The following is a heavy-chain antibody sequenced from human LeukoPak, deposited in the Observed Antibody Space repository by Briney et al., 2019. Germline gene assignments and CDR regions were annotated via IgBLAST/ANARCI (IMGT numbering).Heavy chain of an antibody. CDR1: GFTFSGSA. J-gene: IGHJ4*02. CDR3: SRDRGGGDIYFDY. Sequence: PGGSLRLSCAASGFTFSGSAIHWVRQAPGKGPEWISYISRSGATIYYADSVKGRFTISRDNAKNSLYLQMSSLGAEDTAIYYCSRDRGGGDIYFDYWGQGTLVTVSS. V-gene: IGHV3-48*03. CDR2: ISRSGATI. D-gene: IGHD2-21*02.